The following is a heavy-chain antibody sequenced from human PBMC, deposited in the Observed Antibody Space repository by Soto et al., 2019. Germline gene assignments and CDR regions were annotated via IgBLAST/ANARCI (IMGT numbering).Heavy chain of an antibody. CDR2: MNPNSGNT. J-gene: IGHJ3*02. V-gene: IGHV1-8*01. D-gene: IGHD2-21*01. Sequence: ASVKVSCKASGYTFTSYDINWVRQATGQGLEWMGWMNPNSGNTGYAQKFQGRVTMTRKTSISTAYMELSSLRSEDTAVYYCASLLAFCGPYCPDAFDIWGQGTMVTVSS. CDR3: ASLLAFCGPYCPDAFDI. CDR1: GYTFTSYD.